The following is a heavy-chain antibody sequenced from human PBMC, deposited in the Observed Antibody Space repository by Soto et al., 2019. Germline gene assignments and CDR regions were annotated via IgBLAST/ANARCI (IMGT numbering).Heavy chain of an antibody. V-gene: IGHV3-53*01. CDR1: GFTVSSNY. J-gene: IGHJ4*02. CDR2: IYSGGST. Sequence: PGGSLRLSCAASGFTVSSNYMSWVRQAPGKGLEWVSVIYSGGSTYYADSVKGRFTISRDNSKNTLYLQMNSLRAEDTAVYYCARVVYDSSGYDYFDYWGQGTLVTVSS. CDR3: ARVVYDSSGYDYFDY. D-gene: IGHD3-22*01.